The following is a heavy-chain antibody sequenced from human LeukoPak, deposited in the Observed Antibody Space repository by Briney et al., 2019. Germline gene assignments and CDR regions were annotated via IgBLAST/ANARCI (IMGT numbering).Heavy chain of an antibody. CDR3: ARDTAMVAVDY. CDR1: GFTFSSYA. D-gene: IGHD5-18*01. Sequence: GGSLRLSCAASGFTFSSYAMSWVRQAPGKGLEWVSTISGSGVSTFYADSVKGRFTISRDNAKNSLYLQMNSLRAEDTAVYYCARDTAMVAVDYWGQGTLVTVSS. CDR2: ISGSGVST. J-gene: IGHJ4*02. V-gene: IGHV3-23*01.